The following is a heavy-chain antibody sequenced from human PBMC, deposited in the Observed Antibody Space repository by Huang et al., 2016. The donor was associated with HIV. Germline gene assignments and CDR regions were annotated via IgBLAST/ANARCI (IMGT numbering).Heavy chain of an antibody. Sequence: QVQLQESGPGLVKPSETLSLTCTVSGASINNGGYYWSWIRQPPGTGLEWIGYIYFSGNTHYNPSLKSRVSISIDTSKNQSSLSLKSVTATDTALYFCAREGVYDNTGHRGAAFDIWGRGTMVTVSS. CDR2: IYFSGNT. CDR1: GASINNGGYY. D-gene: IGHD3-22*01. J-gene: IGHJ3*02. CDR3: AREGVYDNTGHRGAAFDI. V-gene: IGHV4-30-4*08.